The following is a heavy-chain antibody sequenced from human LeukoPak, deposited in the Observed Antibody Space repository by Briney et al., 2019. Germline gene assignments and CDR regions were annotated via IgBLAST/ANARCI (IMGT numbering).Heavy chain of an antibody. CDR1: GFAFSRYG. D-gene: IGHD5-24*01. CDR2: IWSDGSYK. V-gene: IGHV3-33*01. J-gene: IGHJ4*02. CDR3: ARDFSLQLFDY. Sequence: GGSLRLFRAASGFAFSRYGVQWVRQAPGKGLERVAVIWSDGSYKYYADSVKGRFTISRDDSKNTLYLQMNSLRAEDSAVYYCARDFSLQLFDYWGQGTVVTVFS.